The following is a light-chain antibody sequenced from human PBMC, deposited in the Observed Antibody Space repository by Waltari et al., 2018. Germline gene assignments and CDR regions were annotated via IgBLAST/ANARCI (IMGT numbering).Light chain of an antibody. V-gene: IGKV1-39*01. CDR1: QSISNF. Sequence: DIQMTQSPSSLSASVGDGVTITCRASQSISNFLNWYQQKPGKAPRLLSYTSSTLQGGVPARFNGSGSGTDFTLTISSLLPEDFATYYCQQSYSSLSTFGGGTKVEIK. CDR2: TSS. J-gene: IGKJ4*01. CDR3: QQSYSSLST.